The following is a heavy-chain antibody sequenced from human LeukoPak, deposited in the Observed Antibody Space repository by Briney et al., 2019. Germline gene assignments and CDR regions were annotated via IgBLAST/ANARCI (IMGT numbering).Heavy chain of an antibody. CDR1: GFTFSSYA. CDR3: AKDTRCGGDCYSVGNY. Sequence: PGGSLRLSCAASGFTFSSYAMHWVRQAPGKGLEWVAVISYDGSNKYYTDSVKGRFTISRDNSKNTLYLQLNSLKPEDTAVYYCAKDTRCGGDCYSVGNYWGQGTLVTVSS. D-gene: IGHD2-21*02. CDR2: ISYDGSNK. J-gene: IGHJ4*02. V-gene: IGHV3-30*04.